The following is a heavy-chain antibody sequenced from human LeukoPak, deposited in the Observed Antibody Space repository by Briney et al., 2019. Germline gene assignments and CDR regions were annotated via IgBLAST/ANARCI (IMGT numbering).Heavy chain of an antibody. CDR3: AREGIYCSGGSCYSFPFDP. D-gene: IGHD2-15*01. CDR1: GGSISTNY. CDR2: IYYSGST. Sequence: PSETLSLTCTVSGGSISTNYWSWIRQPPGKGLEWIGYIYYSGSTNYNPSLKSRVTISVDTSKNQFSLKLSSVTAADTAVYYCAREGIYCSGGSCYSFPFDPWGQGTLVTVSS. V-gene: IGHV4-59*01. J-gene: IGHJ5*02.